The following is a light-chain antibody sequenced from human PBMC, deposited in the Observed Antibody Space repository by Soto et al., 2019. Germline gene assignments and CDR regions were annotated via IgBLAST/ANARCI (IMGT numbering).Light chain of an antibody. CDR3: QQSYNSPPWT. J-gene: IGKJ1*01. CDR1: QTISTS. CDR2: RAS. Sequence: DIQMTQSPSSLSASVGDRVTISCRASQTISTSLNWYQQKPGTAPRLLIYRASSVKSGVPPRFSGSGSGRDFTLTICSLRPEDIATYFCQQSYNSPPWTFGQGTKLEVK. V-gene: IGKV1-39*01.